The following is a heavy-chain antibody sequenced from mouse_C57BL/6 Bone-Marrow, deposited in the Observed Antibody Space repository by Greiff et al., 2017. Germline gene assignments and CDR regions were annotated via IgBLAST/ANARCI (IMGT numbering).Heavy chain of an antibody. CDR2: IDPEIGDT. Sequence: DVKLQEPGAELVRPGASVKLSCTASGFNIKDDYIHWVKQRPEQGLEWIGWIDPEIGDTEYASKFQGKATITSDTSSNTAYLQLSSLTSEDTAVYYCSSFDGNYFDFWGQGTPLTVAS. CDR1: GFNIKDDY. D-gene: IGHD2-3*01. CDR3: SSFDGNYFDF. V-gene: IGHV14-4*01. J-gene: IGHJ2*01.